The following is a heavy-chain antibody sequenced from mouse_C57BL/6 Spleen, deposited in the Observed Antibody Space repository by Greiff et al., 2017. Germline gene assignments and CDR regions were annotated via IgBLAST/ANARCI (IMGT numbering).Heavy chain of an antibody. V-gene: IGHV3-1*01. J-gene: IGHJ2*01. CDR2: ISYSGST. CDR3: AREDYGSSYSYFDY. Sequence: EVQVVESGPGMVKPSQSLSLTCTVTGYSITSGYDWHWIRHFPGNKLEWMGYISYSGSTNYNPSLKSRISITHDTSKNHFFLKLNSVTTEDTATYYCAREDYGSSYSYFDYWGQGTTLTVSS. CDR1: GYSITSGYD. D-gene: IGHD1-1*01.